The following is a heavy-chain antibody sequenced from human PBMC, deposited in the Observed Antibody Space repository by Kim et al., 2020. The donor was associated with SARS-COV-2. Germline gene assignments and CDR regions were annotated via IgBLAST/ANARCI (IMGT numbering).Heavy chain of an antibody. Sequence: ASVKVSCKASGYTFTNSGINWLRQAPGQGQGLEWMGFINTNSGNRNYIQRLQGRVTMTTDTSTTTAYMELRSLTSDDTAVYYCSRGGDMDVWGQGTTVTVSS. CDR1: GYTFTNSG. J-gene: IGHJ6*02. CDR3: SRGGDMDV. V-gene: IGHV1-18*01. CDR2: INTNSGNR.